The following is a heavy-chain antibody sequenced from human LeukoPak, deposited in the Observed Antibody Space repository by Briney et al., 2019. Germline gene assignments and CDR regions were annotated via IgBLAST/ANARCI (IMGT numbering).Heavy chain of an antibody. CDR3: ASEVPRTSRFDH. CDR1: GLTLTTIY. Sequence: ASVKVSCKASGLTLTTIYMHWVRQAPGQGLEWMAVLYPGGDRAIYAQRFQGRLTLTSDTSTNTVYMEVCSLASEDTAVYYCASEVPRTSRFDHWGQGTLVTVSS. V-gene: IGHV1-46*01. D-gene: IGHD2-8*01. CDR2: LYPGGDRA. J-gene: IGHJ4*02.